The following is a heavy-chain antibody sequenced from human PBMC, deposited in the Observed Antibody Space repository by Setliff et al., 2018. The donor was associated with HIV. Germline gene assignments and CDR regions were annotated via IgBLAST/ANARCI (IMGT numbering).Heavy chain of an antibody. CDR3: ARHDCGGDCSINWFDP. CDR2: IYHSGST. D-gene: IGHD2-21*02. J-gene: IGHJ5*02. V-gene: IGHV4-38-2*02. Sequence: PSETLSLTCTVSGQFISDGYYWGWVRQPPGKGLEWIGSIYHSGSTYYNPSLKSRVTISLDTSNNHFSLKLSSVTAADTAVYYCARHDCGGDCSINWFDPWGQGTLVTVSS. CDR1: GQFISDGYY.